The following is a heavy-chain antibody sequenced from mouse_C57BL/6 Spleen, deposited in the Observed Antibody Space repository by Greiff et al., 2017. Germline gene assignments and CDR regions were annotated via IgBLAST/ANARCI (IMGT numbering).Heavy chain of an antibody. CDR2: ISYSGST. Sequence: EVQGVESGPGMVKPSQSLSLTCTVTGYSITSGYDWHWIRHFPGNKLEWMGYISYSGSTNYNPSLKSRISITHDTSKNHFFLKLNSVTTEDTATYYCARDSHPYAMDYWGQGTSVTVSS. CDR3: ARDSHPYAMDY. V-gene: IGHV3-1*01. CDR1: GYSITSGYD. J-gene: IGHJ4*01.